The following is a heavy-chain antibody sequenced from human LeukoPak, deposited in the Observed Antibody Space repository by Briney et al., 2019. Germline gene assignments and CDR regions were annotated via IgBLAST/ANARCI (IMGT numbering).Heavy chain of an antibody. CDR3: ARDFSSSWFVDRAFDI. D-gene: IGHD6-13*01. V-gene: IGHV1-18*01. CDR2: ISAYNGNT. J-gene: IGHJ3*02. Sequence: ASVKVSCKASGYTFTSYGISWVRQAPGQGLEWMGWISAYNGNTNYAQKLQGRVTMTTGTSTSTAYMELRSLRSDDTAVYYCARDFSSSWFVDRAFDIWGQGTMVTVSS. CDR1: GYTFTSYG.